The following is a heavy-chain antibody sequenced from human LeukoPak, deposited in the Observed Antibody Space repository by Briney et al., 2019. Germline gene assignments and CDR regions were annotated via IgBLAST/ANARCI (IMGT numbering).Heavy chain of an antibody. D-gene: IGHD6-19*01. CDR3: ARGAYVSSGWYESDWFDP. CDR1: GYTFTSYG. CDR2: ISAYNGNT. Sequence: ASVTVSCKASGYTFTSYGISWVRQAPGQGLEWMGWISAYNGNTNYAQKLQGRVTMTTDTSTSTAYMELRSLRSDDTAVYYCARGAYVSSGWYESDWFDPWGQGTLVAVSS. V-gene: IGHV1-18*01. J-gene: IGHJ5*02.